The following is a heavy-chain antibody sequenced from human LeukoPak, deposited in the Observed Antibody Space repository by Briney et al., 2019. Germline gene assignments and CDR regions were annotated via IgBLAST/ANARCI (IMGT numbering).Heavy chain of an antibody. D-gene: IGHD6-13*01. V-gene: IGHV4-39*07. J-gene: IGHJ5*02. CDR2: IYYSGST. CDR1: GGSISSSSYY. Sequence: PSETLSLTCTVSGGSISSSSYYWGWIRQPPGKGLEWIGSIYYSGSTYYNPSLKSRVTISVDTSKNQFSLKLSSVTAADTAVYYCARKRYSSSWYRTNWFDPWGQGTLVTVSS. CDR3: ARKRYSSSWYRTNWFDP.